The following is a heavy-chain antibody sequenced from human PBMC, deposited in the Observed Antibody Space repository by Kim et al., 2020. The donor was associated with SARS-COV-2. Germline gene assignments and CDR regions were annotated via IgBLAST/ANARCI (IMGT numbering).Heavy chain of an antibody. V-gene: IGHV3-21*01. D-gene: IGHD4-17*01. J-gene: IGHJ4*02. CDR1: GFTLSSYS. Sequence: GGSLRLSCAASGFTLSSYSMNWVRQAPGKGLEWVSSISSSSSHINYADSEKCRFTIPRDNAKNSLYLQMNSLRAEDTAVYYCASTDYVDCDYWGQGTLVTVSS. CDR3: ASTDYVDCDY. CDR2: ISSSSSHI.